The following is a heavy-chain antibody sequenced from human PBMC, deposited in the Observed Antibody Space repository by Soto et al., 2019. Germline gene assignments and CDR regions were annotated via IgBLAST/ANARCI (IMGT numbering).Heavy chain of an antibody. Sequence: SETLSLTCTVSGGSISSYYWSWIRQPPGKGLEWIGYIYYSGSTNYNPSLKSRVNISVDTSKNQFSLKLSSVTAADTAVYYCARMTYYYDSSGYYPSFDYWGQGTLVTVSS. CDR2: IYYSGST. CDR3: ARMTYYYDSSGYYPSFDY. J-gene: IGHJ4*02. D-gene: IGHD3-22*01. CDR1: GGSISSYY. V-gene: IGHV4-59*01.